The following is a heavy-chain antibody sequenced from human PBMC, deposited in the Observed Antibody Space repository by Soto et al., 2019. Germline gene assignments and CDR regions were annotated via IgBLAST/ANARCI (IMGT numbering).Heavy chain of an antibody. J-gene: IGHJ4*02. Sequence: GGSLRLSCSASGFTFSTYAMHWVRQAPGTGLGWVSIIHSSSHTYYADSVKGRFTISRDNAENSLHLQMNSLRSEDTAVYYCARDPGDSSGYYLYYFDYWGQGTLVTVSS. D-gene: IGHD3-22*01. CDR2: IHSSSHT. V-gene: IGHV3-21*04. CDR1: GFTFSTYA. CDR3: ARDPGDSSGYYLYYFDY.